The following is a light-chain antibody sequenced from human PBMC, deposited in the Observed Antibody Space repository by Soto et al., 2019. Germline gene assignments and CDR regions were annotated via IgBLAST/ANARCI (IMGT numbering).Light chain of an antibody. Sequence: EIVLTQSPGTLSLSPGERATLSCRASQTVNSNSLSWFQQKPGQAPRLLIYKIFIRATGVPDRFSGSGSGTDFTLTISRLDPEDSAVYYCHQFSRSPWTFGQGTKVQIK. V-gene: IGKV3-20*01. CDR3: HQFSRSPWT. CDR1: QTVNSNS. J-gene: IGKJ1*01. CDR2: KIF.